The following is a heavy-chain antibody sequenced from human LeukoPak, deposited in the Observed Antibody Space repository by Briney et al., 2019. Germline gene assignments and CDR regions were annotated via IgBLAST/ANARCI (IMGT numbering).Heavy chain of an antibody. CDR3: AREDPQTRVPEGMDV. V-gene: IGHV4-59*01. CDR2: VYYSGTT. Sequence: PSETLSLTCAVSGGSIIYYYWSWIRQSPGKGLGGIGHVYYSGTTNYNPSLKSSVTISVDTSKNQFSLQLRSVSAAHTAVYYCAREDPQTRVPEGMDVWGQGTTVTVSS. J-gene: IGHJ6*02. CDR1: GGSIIYYY. D-gene: IGHD4/OR15-4a*01.